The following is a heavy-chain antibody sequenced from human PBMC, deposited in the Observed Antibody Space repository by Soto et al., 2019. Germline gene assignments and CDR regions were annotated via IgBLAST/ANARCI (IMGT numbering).Heavy chain of an antibody. Sequence: QVRLQEWGPGLVKPSQTLSLKCSVSGGSITTGGRYWSWIRQLPGKGLEWIGDIYYSGNTSYTASLKSRVTISVEAAKNQFSLKLSSVTAADTAVYYCAQALVFTGGDGFDIWGQGRLVTVSS. CDR3: AQALVFTGGDGFDI. CDR1: GGSITTGGRY. J-gene: IGHJ3*02. CDR2: IYYSGNT. D-gene: IGHD1-1*01. V-gene: IGHV4-31*02.